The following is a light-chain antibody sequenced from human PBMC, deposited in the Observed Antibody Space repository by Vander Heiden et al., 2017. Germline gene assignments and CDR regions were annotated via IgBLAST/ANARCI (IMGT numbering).Light chain of an antibody. CDR3: ATWDVRLNGRV. CDR2: INN. CDR1: SSNIGAST. V-gene: IGLV1-44*01. Sequence: QSELTQPPSASGTPGQRVTISCSGSSSNIGASTVNWYQQLPGTAPRRLIFINNQRPSGVPDRFSGSKSGTSASLAISGLQAEDEAHYYCATWDVRLNGRVFGGGTKLTVL. J-gene: IGLJ3*02.